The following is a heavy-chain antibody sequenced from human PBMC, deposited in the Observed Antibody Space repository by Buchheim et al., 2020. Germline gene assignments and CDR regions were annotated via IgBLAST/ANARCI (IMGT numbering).Heavy chain of an antibody. V-gene: IGHV1-8*01. J-gene: IGHJ4*02. Sequence: QVQLVQSGAEVKKPGASVKVSCKASGYTFTSYDINWVRQATGQGLEWMGWIKPDTAYTNFSPKFQGRVTITTDTSASTAYMELSSLKSEDTSVYYCARVRVPGYSYGYGHDFWGQGTL. CDR2: IKPDTAYT. CDR3: ARVRVPGYSYGYGHDF. CDR1: GYTFTSYD. D-gene: IGHD5-18*01.